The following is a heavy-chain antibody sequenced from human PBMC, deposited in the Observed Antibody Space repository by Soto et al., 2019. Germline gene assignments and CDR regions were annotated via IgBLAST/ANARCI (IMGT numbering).Heavy chain of an antibody. D-gene: IGHD3-3*01. V-gene: IGHV1-69*13. CDR2: IIPIFGTA. J-gene: IGHJ5*02. CDR1: GGTFSSYA. Sequence: SVKVSCKASGGTFSSYAISWVRQAPGQGLEWMGGIIPIFGTANYAQKFQGRVTITADESTSTAYMELSSLRSEDTAVYYCAREECTLSWFDPWGQGTLVTVYS. CDR3: AREECTLSWFDP.